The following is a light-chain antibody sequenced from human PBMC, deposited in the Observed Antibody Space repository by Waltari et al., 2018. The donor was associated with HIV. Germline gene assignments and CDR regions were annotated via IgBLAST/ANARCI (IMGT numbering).Light chain of an antibody. V-gene: IGLV2-23*02. J-gene: IGLJ1*01. CDR3: CSYATSSTSLYV. CDR2: DVS. CDR1: SSDVGTYNL. Sequence: QSALTQPASVSGSPGQSITISCIGTSSDVGTYNLVSWYQQHPGKAPKLMIYDVSKRPSGVSNRFSGSKSGNTASLTISGLQADDEADYYCCSYATSSTSLYVFGTGTKVTVL.